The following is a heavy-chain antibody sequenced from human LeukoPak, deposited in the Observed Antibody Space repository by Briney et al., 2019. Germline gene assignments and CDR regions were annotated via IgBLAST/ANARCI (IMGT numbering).Heavy chain of an antibody. D-gene: IGHD6-13*01. CDR1: GFTFSNYA. CDR3: AKDIAGPVDY. Sequence: QTGGSLRLSCAASGFTFSNYAMSWVRQAQGKGLEWVSAISGSGDNTYYADSVKGRFALSRDNSKNTVYLQMNSLRAEDTAVYYCAKDIAGPVDYWGQGTLVTVSS. J-gene: IGHJ4*02. V-gene: IGHV3-23*01. CDR2: ISGSGDNT.